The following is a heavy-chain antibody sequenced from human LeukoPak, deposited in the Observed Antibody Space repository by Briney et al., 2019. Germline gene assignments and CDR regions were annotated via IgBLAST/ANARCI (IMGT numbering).Heavy chain of an antibody. D-gene: IGHD3-22*01. CDR1: GFSFSTSG. Sequence: GGSLRLSCAVSGFSFSTSGMHWVRQAPGKGLEWVAVITYDGGNKYYSDSVRGRFTISRDNAKNSLYLQMNSLRAEDTAVYYCAREFRDYYDSSGYYTPWAFDIWGQGTMVTVSS. CDR2: ITYDGGNK. CDR3: AREFRDYYDSSGYYTPWAFDI. J-gene: IGHJ3*02. V-gene: IGHV3-30*03.